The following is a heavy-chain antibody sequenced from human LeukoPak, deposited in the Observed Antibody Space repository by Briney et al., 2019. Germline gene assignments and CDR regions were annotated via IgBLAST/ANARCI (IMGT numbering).Heavy chain of an antibody. V-gene: IGHV3-48*02. J-gene: IGHJ4*02. CDR1: GFXFSGYN. CDR2: ISSSGTTV. D-gene: IGHD3-10*01. CDR3: VMVRGVSFDY. Sequence: PGGSRRLSCAASGFXFSGYNMNWARQAPGKGLEWVSYISSSGTTVYYADSVKGRFTISRDNAKNSLYLQMNSLRDEDTAVYYCVMVRGVSFDYWGQGTLVTVSS.